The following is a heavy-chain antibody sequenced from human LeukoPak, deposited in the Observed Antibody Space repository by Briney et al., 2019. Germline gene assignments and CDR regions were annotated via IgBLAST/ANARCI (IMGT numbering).Heavy chain of an antibody. D-gene: IGHD6-13*01. V-gene: IGHV5-51*01. CDR3: ARQLRENITANWFDP. CDR2: IYPYDSDT. J-gene: IGHJ5*02. Sequence: PGESLKISCKGSGYSFSTYWIAWVRQMPGKGLEWMGIIYPYDSDTRYSPSFQGQVTISADKSISTAYLQWSSLRASDTAMYYCARQLRENITANWFDPWGQGTQVTVSS. CDR1: GYSFSTYW.